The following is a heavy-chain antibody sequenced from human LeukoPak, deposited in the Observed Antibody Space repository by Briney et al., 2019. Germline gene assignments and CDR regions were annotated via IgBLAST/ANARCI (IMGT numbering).Heavy chain of an antibody. V-gene: IGHV4-59*01. J-gene: IGHJ3*02. CDR3: ARGLGGGDAFDI. CDR2: IYYSGST. Sequence: SETLSLTCTVSGGSISSYYWSWIRQPPGEGLEWIGYIYYSGSTNYNPSLKSRVTISVDTSKNQFSLKLSSVTAADTAVYYCARGLGGGDAFDIWGQGTMVTVSS. CDR1: GGSISSYY. D-gene: IGHD2-15*01.